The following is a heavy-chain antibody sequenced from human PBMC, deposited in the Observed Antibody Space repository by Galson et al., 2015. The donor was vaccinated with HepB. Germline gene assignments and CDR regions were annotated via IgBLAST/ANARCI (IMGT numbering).Heavy chain of an antibody. CDR3: ARDHSSSWDWFDP. CDR1: GGSISSYY. V-gene: IGHV4-59*01. D-gene: IGHD6-13*01. CDR2: IYYSGST. J-gene: IGHJ5*02. Sequence: SETLSLTCSVSGGSISSYYWSWIRQPPGKGLEWIGYIYYSGSTNYNPSLQSRVTISVDTSKNQLSLKLSSVTAADTAVYYCARDHSSSWDWFDPWGQGTLVTVSS.